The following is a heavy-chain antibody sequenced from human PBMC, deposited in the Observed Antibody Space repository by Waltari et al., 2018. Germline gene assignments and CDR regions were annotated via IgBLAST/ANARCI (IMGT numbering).Heavy chain of an antibody. CDR1: GGSISSSSYY. CDR2: IYYSGST. J-gene: IGHJ4*02. D-gene: IGHD5-18*01. V-gene: IGHV4-39*07. CDR3: ANHPSGYSYLYYFDY. Sequence: QLQLQESGPGLVKPSETLSLTCTVSGGSISSSSYYWVWLRQPPGKGLEWIGSIYYSGSTYYNPSLKSRVTISVDTSKNQFSLKLSSVTAADTAVYYCANHPSGYSYLYYFDYWGQGTLVTVSS.